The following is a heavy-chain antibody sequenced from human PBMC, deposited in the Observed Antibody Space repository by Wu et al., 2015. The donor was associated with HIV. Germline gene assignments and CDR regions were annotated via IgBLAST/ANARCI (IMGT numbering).Heavy chain of an antibody. CDR1: GGTSSSYA. D-gene: IGHD3-22*01. V-gene: IGHV1-69*18. J-gene: IGHJ3*02. Sequence: QVQLVQSGAEVKKPGSSVKVSCKASGGTSSSYAISWVRQAPGQGLEWMGRIIPIFGTANYAQKFQGRVTITADESTSTAYMELSSLRSEDTAVYYCARDRYYYDSSGGAFDIWGQGTMVTVSS. CDR2: IIPIFGTA. CDR3: ARDRYYYDSSGGAFDI.